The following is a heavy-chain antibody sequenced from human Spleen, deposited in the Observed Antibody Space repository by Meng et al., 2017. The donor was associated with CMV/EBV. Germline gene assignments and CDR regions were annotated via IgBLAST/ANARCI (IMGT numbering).Heavy chain of an antibody. CDR3: ARDLRGYCSSTSCYTGRGYYYYGMDV. V-gene: IGHV4-34*01. CDR2: IDHSGGI. J-gene: IGHJ6*02. CDR1: GGAFSGYY. Sequence: SETLSLTCGVYGGAFSGYYWSWIRQPPGKGLDWIGEIDHSGGINYNPSLKSRVTISVDTSKKQFSLKLSSVTAADTAVYYCARDLRGYCSSTSCYTGRGYYYYGMDVWGQGTTVTVSS. D-gene: IGHD2-2*02.